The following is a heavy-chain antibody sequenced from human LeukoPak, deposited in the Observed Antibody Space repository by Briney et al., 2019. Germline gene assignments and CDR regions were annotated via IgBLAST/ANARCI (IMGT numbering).Heavy chain of an antibody. D-gene: IGHD1-26*01. CDR1: GFTFSSYA. CDR2: ISGSGGST. V-gene: IGHV3-23*01. J-gene: IGHJ6*02. CDR3: AKGLGATLYYYYGMDV. Sequence: GGSLRLSCAAFGFTFSSYAMSWVRQAPGKGLEWVSAISGSGGSTYYADSVKGRFTISRDNSKNTLYLQMNSLRAEDTAVYYCAKGLGATLYYYYGMDVWGQGTTVTVSS.